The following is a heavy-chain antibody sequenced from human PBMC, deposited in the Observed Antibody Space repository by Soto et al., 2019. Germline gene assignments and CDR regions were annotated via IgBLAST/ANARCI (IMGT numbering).Heavy chain of an antibody. CDR1: GFTFSTSW. CDR3: ARAGYYRFDY. J-gene: IGHJ4*02. V-gene: IGHV3-74*01. Sequence: GSLRLSCTASGFTFSTSWMHWVRQAPGKGLVWVSRINGDGGTTNCADSVKGRFTISRDNIKNTLYLQLNSLTAEDTAVYFCARAGYYRFDYWGQGTLVTVSS. CDR2: INGDGGTT. D-gene: IGHD3-9*01.